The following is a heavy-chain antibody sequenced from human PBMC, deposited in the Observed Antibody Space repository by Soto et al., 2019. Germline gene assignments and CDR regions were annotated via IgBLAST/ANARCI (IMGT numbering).Heavy chain of an antibody. CDR2: IHSGGSS. CDR3: ARKPRLAAAECDY. Sequence: QVQLQESGPRLVKPSDTLSLTCTVSDYSINSDSNLWGWIRQPPGKGLEWIGYIHSGGSSYYNPSLKSRVIMSVDTAKNQFSLKLTSVTAVDTAVYYCARKPRLAAAECDYWGQGVLVTVSS. D-gene: IGHD6-13*01. J-gene: IGHJ4*02. CDR1: DYSINSDSNL. V-gene: IGHV4-28*01.